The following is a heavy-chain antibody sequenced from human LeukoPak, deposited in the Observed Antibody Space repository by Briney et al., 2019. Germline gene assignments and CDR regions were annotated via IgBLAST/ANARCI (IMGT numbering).Heavy chain of an antibody. V-gene: IGHV4-4*07. Sequence: SETLSLTCTVSGGSISSYYWSWIRQPAGKGLEWIGRIYTSGSTNYNPSLKSRVTMSVDTSKSQFSLKLSSVTAADTAVYYCARWASCSSTSCPPYNWFDPWGQGTLVTVSS. D-gene: IGHD2-2*01. CDR3: ARWASCSSTSCPPYNWFDP. CDR2: IYTSGST. CDR1: GGSISSYY. J-gene: IGHJ5*02.